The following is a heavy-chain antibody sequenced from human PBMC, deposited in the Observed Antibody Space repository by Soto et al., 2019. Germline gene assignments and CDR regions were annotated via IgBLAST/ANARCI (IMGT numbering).Heavy chain of an antibody. CDR1: GYSFTSYW. V-gene: IGHV5-10-1*01. Sequence: GESLKISCKGSGYSFTSYWISWVRQMPGKGLEWMGRIDPSDSYTNYSPSFQGHVTISADKSISTAYLQWSSLKASDTAMYHCAFTEYYYYGMDVWGQGTTVTVSS. CDR2: IDPSDSYT. CDR3: AFTEYYYYGMDV. J-gene: IGHJ6*02. D-gene: IGHD4-4*01.